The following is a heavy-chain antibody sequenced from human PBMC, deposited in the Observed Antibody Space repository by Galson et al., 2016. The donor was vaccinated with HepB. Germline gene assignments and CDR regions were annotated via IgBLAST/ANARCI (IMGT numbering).Heavy chain of an antibody. J-gene: IGHJ4*02. V-gene: IGHV3-30-3*01. CDR1: GFSFSNYA. CDR2: ISYDGSNK. CDR3: ARDPDYYDSSAYNYGSGSYLGQIDS. Sequence: SLRLSCAASGFSFSNYALHWVRQTPGKGLEWVAVISYDGSNKYYADSVRGRFSISRDNSNDTLYLQMNSLRVEDTAIYYCARDPDYYDSSAYNYGSGSYLGQIDSWGQGTLVTVSS. D-gene: IGHD3-22*01.